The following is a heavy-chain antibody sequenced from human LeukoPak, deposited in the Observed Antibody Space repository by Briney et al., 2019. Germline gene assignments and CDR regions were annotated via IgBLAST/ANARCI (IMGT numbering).Heavy chain of an antibody. J-gene: IGHJ6*02. D-gene: IGHD4-11*01. V-gene: IGHV3-74*01. CDR2: INSDGSST. CDR1: GFTFSSYW. Sequence: GGSPRLSCAASGFTFSSYWMHWVRQAPGKGLVWVSRINSDGSSTSYADSVKGRFTISRDNAKNTLYLQMNSLRAEDTAVYYCASRPHLQYGMDVWGQGTTVTVSS. CDR3: ASRPHLQYGMDV.